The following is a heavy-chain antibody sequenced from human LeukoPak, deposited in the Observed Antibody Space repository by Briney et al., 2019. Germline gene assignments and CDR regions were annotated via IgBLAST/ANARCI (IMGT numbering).Heavy chain of an antibody. CDR2: IYHSGGT. V-gene: IGHV4-30-2*01. J-gene: IGHJ3*02. D-gene: IGHD4-11*01. CDR3: ARARDYRAFDI. Sequence: SQTLSLTCAVSGGSIGSGGYSWSWIRQPPGKGLEWIGYIYHSGGTYYNPSLKSRVTISVDRSKNQFSLKLSSVTAADTAVYYCARARDYRAFDIWGQGTMVTVSS. CDR1: GGSIGSGGYS.